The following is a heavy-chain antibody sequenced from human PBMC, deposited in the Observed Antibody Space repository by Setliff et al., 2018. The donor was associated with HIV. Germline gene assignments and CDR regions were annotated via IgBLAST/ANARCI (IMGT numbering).Heavy chain of an antibody. CDR1: GYIFTSYY. J-gene: IGHJ4*02. V-gene: IGHV1-46*01. CDR3: ARGTTESCDY. D-gene: IGHD4-17*01. Sequence: GGSVKVSCKASGYIFTSYYLHWVRQVPGQGLEWMGIINPGTGSTTYAQKFQGRVTMTWDMSTTTLSMELSSLTSEDTAVFYCARGTTESCDYWGQGTLVTVSS. CDR2: INPGTGST.